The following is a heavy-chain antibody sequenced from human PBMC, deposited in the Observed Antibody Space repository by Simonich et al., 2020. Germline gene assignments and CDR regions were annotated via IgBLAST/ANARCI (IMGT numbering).Heavy chain of an antibody. D-gene: IGHD5-12*01. J-gene: IGHJ4*02. Sequence: QVQLQESGPGLVKPSETLSLTCTVSGGSISSYYWSWIRQPPGKGLEWIGYIYYSGSTNYNPSLKSRVTISVDTSKNQFSLKLSSETAADTAVYYCARHDRWLQFYFDYWGQGTLVTVSS. CDR2: IYYSGST. CDR1: GGSISSYY. V-gene: IGHV4-59*08. CDR3: ARHDRWLQFYFDY.